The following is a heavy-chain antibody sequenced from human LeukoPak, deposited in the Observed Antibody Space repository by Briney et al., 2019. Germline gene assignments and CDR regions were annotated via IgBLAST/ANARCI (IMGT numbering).Heavy chain of an antibody. CDR1: GFIFSDYY. D-gene: IGHD3-10*01. V-gene: IGHV3-11*01. CDR2: ISSSGITI. J-gene: IGHJ6*03. Sequence: GGSLRLSCAASGFIFSDYYMSWIRQTPGKGLEWVSYISSSGITIYYADSVKGRFTISRDNAKNSLYLQMNSLRAEDTAVYYCARGKTGSYYSRSYYMDVWGKGTTVTISS. CDR3: ARGKTGSYYSRSYYMDV.